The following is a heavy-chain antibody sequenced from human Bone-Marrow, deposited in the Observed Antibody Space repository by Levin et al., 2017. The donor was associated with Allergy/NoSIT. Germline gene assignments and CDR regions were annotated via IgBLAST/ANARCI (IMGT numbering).Heavy chain of an antibody. CDR1: GYSISDYY. J-gene: IGHJ4*02. V-gene: IGHV4-59*01. Sequence: SETLSLTCPISGYSISDYYWSWLRQPPGKELEWIGYIHYSGAATFNPSVKSHFSMSVDISRNQFSLSLTSATAADTAIYFCARTPADNLYYFDYWGQGILVTVSP. D-gene: IGHD1-1*01. CDR2: IHYSGAA. CDR3: ARTPADNLYYFDY.